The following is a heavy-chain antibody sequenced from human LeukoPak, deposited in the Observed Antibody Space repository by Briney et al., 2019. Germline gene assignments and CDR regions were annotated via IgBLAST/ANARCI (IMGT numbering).Heavy chain of an antibody. CDR3: VKVGRELLPTLFDY. V-gene: IGHV3-64D*06. CDR1: GFTFSSYA. D-gene: IGHD1-26*01. J-gene: IGHJ4*02. Sequence: GGSLRLSCSVSGFTFSSYAMHWVRQAPGKGLEDVSAVNSNGDRTYYADSVKGRFTISRDNSKNTLYLQMSNLRAEDTAVYYCVKVGRELLPTLFDYWGQGTLVTVSS. CDR2: VNSNGDRT.